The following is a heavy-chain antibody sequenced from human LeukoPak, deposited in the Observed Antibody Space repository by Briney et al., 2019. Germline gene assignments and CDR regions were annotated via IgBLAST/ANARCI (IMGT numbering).Heavy chain of an antibody. J-gene: IGHJ4*02. V-gene: IGHV4-39*01. Sequence: SETLSLTCTVSGGSISSSSYYWGWIRQPPGKGLEWIGSTYYSGSTYYNPSLKSRVTISVDTSKNQFSLKLSSVTAADTAVYYCARQIVGPIDYWGQGTLVTVSS. CDR1: GGSISSSSYY. D-gene: IGHD3-22*01. CDR3: ARQIVGPIDY. CDR2: TYYSGST.